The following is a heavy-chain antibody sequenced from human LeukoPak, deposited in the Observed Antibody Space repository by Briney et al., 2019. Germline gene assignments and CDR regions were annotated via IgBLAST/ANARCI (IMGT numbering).Heavy chain of an antibody. J-gene: IGHJ4*02. D-gene: IGHD1-26*01. V-gene: IGHV3-48*01. Sequence: GGSLRLSCAASGFTFSSYSMNWVRQAPGKGPEWVSYISSSSSAIYYADSVKGRFTISRDNAKNSLYLQMNSLRAEDTAVYYCARDAVGAVTDYWGQGTLVTVSS. CDR1: GFTFSSYS. CDR2: ISSSSSAI. CDR3: ARDAVGAVTDY.